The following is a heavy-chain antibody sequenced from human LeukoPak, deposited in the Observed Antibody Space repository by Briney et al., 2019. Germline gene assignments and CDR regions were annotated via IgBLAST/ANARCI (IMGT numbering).Heavy chain of an antibody. CDR2: IYYSGST. V-gene: IGHV4-31*03. CDR1: GGSISSGGYY. CDR3: AKDPRITMIVVVPWWFDP. J-gene: IGHJ5*02. Sequence: SQTLSLTCTVSGGSISSGGYYWSWIRQHPGKGLEWIGYIYYSGSTYYNPSLKSRVTISVDTSKNQFSLKLSSVTAADTAVYYCAKDPRITMIVVVPWWFDPWGQGTLVTVSS. D-gene: IGHD3-22*01.